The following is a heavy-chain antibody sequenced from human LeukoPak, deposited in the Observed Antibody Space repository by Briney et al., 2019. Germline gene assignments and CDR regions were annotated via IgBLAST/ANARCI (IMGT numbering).Heavy chain of an antibody. CDR3: ARDTFPCGSGSYSGPLDY. J-gene: IGHJ4*02. Sequence: PSETLSLTCAVYGGSFSGYYWSWIRQPPGKGLEWIGEINHSGSTNYNPSLKSRVTISVDTSKNQFSLKLSSVTAADTAVYYCARDTFPCGSGSYSGPLDYWGQGTLVTVSS. V-gene: IGHV4-34*01. CDR2: INHSGST. D-gene: IGHD3-10*01. CDR1: GGSFSGYY.